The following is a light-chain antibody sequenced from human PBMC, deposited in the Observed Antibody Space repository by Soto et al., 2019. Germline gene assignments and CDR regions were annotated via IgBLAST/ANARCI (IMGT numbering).Light chain of an antibody. V-gene: IGLV1-51*01. J-gene: IGLJ2*01. CDR2: DNY. CDR1: SSNIGDNF. CDR3: GTWDSSLNGYVV. Sequence: QSVLTQPPSASGTPGQRVIISCSGRSSNIGDNFVSWYQHLPGTAPKLLIYDNYKRPSGIPDRFSGSKAGTSATLGITGLQTGDEGDYYCGTWDSSLNGYVVFGGGTKVTVL.